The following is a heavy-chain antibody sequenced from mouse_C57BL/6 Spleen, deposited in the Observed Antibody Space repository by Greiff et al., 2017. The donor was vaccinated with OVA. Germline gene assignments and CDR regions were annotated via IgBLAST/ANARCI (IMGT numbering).Heavy chain of an antibody. V-gene: IGHV14-2*01. Sequence: EVKLVESGAELVKPGASVKLSCTASGFNIKDYYMHWVKQRTEQGLEWIGRIDPEDGETKYAPKFQGKATITADTSSNTAYLQLSSLTSEDTAVYYCARNYYGSSYDYYAMDYWGQGTSVTVSS. CDR1: GFNIKDYY. CDR2: IDPEDGET. CDR3: ARNYYGSSYDYYAMDY. D-gene: IGHD1-1*01. J-gene: IGHJ4*01.